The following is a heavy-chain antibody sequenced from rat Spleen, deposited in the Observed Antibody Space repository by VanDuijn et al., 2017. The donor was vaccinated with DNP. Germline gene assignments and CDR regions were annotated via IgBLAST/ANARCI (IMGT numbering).Heavy chain of an antibody. J-gene: IGHJ3*01. CDR3: ARQTTVPTGWFAY. V-gene: IGHV5-7*01. D-gene: IGHD1-1*01. CDR1: GFTFSDHN. Sequence: EVQLVESGGGLVQPGRSLIISCTASGFTFSDHNMAWVRQAPKKGLEWVATITYDGSNTYYRDSVKGRFTISRDNGKRTLHLQMDSLRSEDTATYYCARQTTVPTGWFAYWGQGTLVTVSS. CDR2: ITYDGSNT.